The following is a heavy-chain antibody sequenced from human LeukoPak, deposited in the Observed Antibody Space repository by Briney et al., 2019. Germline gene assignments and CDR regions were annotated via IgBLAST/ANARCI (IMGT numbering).Heavy chain of an antibody. CDR1: GGSFSGYY. J-gene: IGHJ4*02. CDR3: ARDNTVTSFDY. CDR2: INHSGST. Sequence: PSETLSLTCAVYGGSFSGYYWSWIRQPPGKGLEWIGEINHSGSTNYNPSLKSRVTISVDTSKNQFSLKLSSVTAADTAVYYCARDNTVTSFDYWGQGTLVTVSS. V-gene: IGHV4-34*01. D-gene: IGHD4-17*01.